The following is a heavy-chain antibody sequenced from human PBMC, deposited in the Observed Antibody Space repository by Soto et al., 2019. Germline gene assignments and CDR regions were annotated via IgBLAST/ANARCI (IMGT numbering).Heavy chain of an antibody. V-gene: IGHV5-51*01. CDR1: GYSFTSYW. J-gene: IGHJ6*03. CDR2: IYPGDSDT. CDR3: ARQPITMVRGYYYYYMDV. D-gene: IGHD3-10*01. Sequence: GESLKISCKGSGYSFTSYWIGWVRQMPGKGLEWMGIIYPGDSDTRYSPSFQGQVTISADKSISTAYLQWSSLKASDTAMYYCARQPITMVRGYYYYYMDVWGKGTTVTVSS.